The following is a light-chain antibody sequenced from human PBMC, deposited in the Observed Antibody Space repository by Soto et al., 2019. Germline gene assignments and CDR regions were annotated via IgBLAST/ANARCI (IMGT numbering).Light chain of an antibody. CDR1: NSDVGSYDL. CDR3: SSYTSTITLV. CDR2: EVN. Sequence: QSALTQPASVSGSPGQSITISCTGTNSDVGSYDLVSWYQQHPGKAPKLMIYEVNKRPSGVSDRFSASKSGNTASLTISGLQAADEADYYCSSYTSTITLVFGTGTKLTVL. V-gene: IGLV2-14*02. J-gene: IGLJ1*01.